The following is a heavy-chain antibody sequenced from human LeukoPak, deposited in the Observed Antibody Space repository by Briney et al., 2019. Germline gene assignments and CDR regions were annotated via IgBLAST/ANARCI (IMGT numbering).Heavy chain of an antibody. CDR1: GFTFSYYA. CDR2: ISVGST. CDR3: AKGGYNYGYVDY. V-gene: IGHV3-23*01. Sequence: GGSLRLSCAASGFTFSYYAMAWVRQAPGKGLEWVSSISVGSTYYADSVKGRFTISRDNSKNTLYLQMNSLRAEDTAVYYCAKGGYNYGYVDYWGQGTLVTVSS. J-gene: IGHJ4*02. D-gene: IGHD5-18*01.